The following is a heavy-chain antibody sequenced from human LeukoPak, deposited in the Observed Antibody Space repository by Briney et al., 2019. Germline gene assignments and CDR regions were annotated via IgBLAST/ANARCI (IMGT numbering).Heavy chain of an antibody. CDR1: GFTFSSYA. J-gene: IGHJ4*02. CDR2: ISGSGGST. Sequence: PGGSLRLSCAASGFTFSSYAMSWVRQAPGKGLEWVSAISGSGGSTYYADSVKGRFTISRDNSKNTLYLQMNSLRAEDTAVYYCAKYYDFWSGYPLSIDYWGQGTLVTVSS. D-gene: IGHD3-3*01. V-gene: IGHV3-23*01. CDR3: AKYYDFWSGYPLSIDY.